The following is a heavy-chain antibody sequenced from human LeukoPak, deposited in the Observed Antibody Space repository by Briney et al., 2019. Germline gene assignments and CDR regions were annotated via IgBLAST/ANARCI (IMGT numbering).Heavy chain of an antibody. D-gene: IGHD2-21*02. CDR1: GYTFPAYY. Sequence: ASVKVSCKASGYTFPAYYMHWVRQAPGQGLEWMGLINPNSGGTNYAQKFQGRVTMTRDPSISTAYMELSWLRSDETAMYYCASSRAQTLAFCGGDCYSGFDFWGQGTLVTVSS. CDR3: ASSRAQTLAFCGGDCYSGFDF. CDR2: INPNSGGT. J-gene: IGHJ4*02. V-gene: IGHV1-2*02.